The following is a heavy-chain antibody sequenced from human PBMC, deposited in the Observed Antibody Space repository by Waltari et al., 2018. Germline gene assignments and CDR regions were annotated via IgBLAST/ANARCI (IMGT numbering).Heavy chain of an antibody. D-gene: IGHD3-9*01. J-gene: IGHJ5*02. CDR3: ARVRYFDWLLCP. V-gene: IGHV1-8*03. Sequence: QVQLVQSGAEVKKPGASVKVSCKASRYTFTRSDINWVRQATGQGLEWMGLMNPNRCNTGYAQKYQCRVTITSNTSISTAYMELSSLISEDTAVYYCARVRYFDWLLCPWGQGTLVTVSS. CDR1: RYTFTRSD. CDR2: MNPNRCNT.